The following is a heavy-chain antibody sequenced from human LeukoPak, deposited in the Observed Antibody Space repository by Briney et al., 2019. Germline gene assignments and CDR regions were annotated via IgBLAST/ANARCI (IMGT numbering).Heavy chain of an antibody. CDR2: ISSSSTYI. D-gene: IGHD1-26*01. J-gene: IGHJ5*02. CDR3: ARAAAMVGATGDNWFDP. CDR1: GFTFSRYT. Sequence: GGSLRLSCAASGFTFSRYTMNWVRQAPGKGLEWVSSISSSSTYIYYADSLRGRFTISRRDDRNSLYLQVDSLKVEDTAVYYCARAAAMVGATGDNWFDPWGQGTLVTVAS. V-gene: IGHV3-21*01.